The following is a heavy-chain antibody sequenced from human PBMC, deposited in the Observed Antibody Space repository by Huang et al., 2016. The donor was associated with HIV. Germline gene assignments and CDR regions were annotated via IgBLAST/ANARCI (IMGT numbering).Heavy chain of an antibody. Sequence: EVQLVQSGAEVKKPGESLKISCKGSGYSFISYWIGWVRQMPGKGLEVVGTNYPGDANRRYRPSFQGQVTISADKSISTAYLPWSSLKASDTAMYYCARLRYVDTASNGMDVWGQGTTVTVSS. D-gene: IGHD5-18*01. J-gene: IGHJ6*02. V-gene: IGHV5-51*01. CDR3: ARLRYVDTASNGMDV. CDR1: GYSFISYW. CDR2: NYPGDANR.